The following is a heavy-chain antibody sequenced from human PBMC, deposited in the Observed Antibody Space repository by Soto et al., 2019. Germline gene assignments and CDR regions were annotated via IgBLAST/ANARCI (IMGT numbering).Heavy chain of an antibody. Sequence: QVQLQESGPGLVKPSQTLSLTCTVSGGSISRGGYYWSWIRQHPGKGLEWIGYIYYSGSTYYNPSLKSRVTISVDTSKNQFSLKLSSVTAADTAVYYCARAITMVREYNWFDPWGQGTLVTVSS. CDR2: IYYSGST. V-gene: IGHV4-31*03. D-gene: IGHD3-10*01. CDR3: ARAITMVREYNWFDP. CDR1: GGSISRGGYY. J-gene: IGHJ5*02.